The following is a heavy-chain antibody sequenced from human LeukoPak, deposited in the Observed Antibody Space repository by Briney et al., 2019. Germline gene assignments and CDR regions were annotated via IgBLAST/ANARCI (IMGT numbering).Heavy chain of an antibody. J-gene: IGHJ4*02. CDR3: ARGEYDDILNGYYRFDY. CDR2: IYYSGTT. CDR1: GGSIFNSQNY. D-gene: IGHD3-9*01. V-gene: IGHV4-39*07. Sequence: SETPSLTCTVSGGSIFNSQNYWAWIRQSPGKGLEWIGSIYYSGTTYYNPSLKSRVTISVDTSENHFSLQLSSVTAADTAAYYCARGEYDDILNGYYRFDYWGQGTVVTVSS.